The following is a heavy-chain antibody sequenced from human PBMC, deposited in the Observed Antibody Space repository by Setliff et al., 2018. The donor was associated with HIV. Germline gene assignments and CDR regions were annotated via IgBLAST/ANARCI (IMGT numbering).Heavy chain of an antibody. V-gene: IGHV4-61*02. CDR1: GGSISSGSYY. CDR2: IFSSGST. CDR3: ARDPVITMMVGPRFYFDY. D-gene: IGHD3-22*01. J-gene: IGHJ4*02. Sequence: PSETLSLTCTVSGGSISSGSYYWSWIRQPAGKGLEWIGRIFSSGSTSYTPSLKSRVTMSVDTSKNQFSLRLSSVTAADTAVYYCARDPVITMMVGPRFYFDYWGQGILVTVSS.